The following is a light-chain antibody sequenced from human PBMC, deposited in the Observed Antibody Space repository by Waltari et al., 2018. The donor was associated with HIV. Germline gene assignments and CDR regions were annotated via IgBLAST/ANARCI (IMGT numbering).Light chain of an antibody. Sequence: SDELTQPPSVSVSPGQTASLTCSGDKLGDKYASWYQQKPGQSPVLVIYEDSKRPSGIPERFSGSNSGNTATLTISGTQAMDEADYYCQAWDSTVVFGGGTKLTVL. CDR2: EDS. CDR3: QAWDSTVV. CDR1: KLGDKY. V-gene: IGLV3-1*01. J-gene: IGLJ2*01.